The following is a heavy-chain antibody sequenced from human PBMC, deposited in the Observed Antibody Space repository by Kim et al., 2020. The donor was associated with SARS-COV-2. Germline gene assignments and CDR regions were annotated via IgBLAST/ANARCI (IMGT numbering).Heavy chain of an antibody. D-gene: IGHD4-17*01. CDR3: ARVDGGSDAVDI. V-gene: IGHV7-4-1*02. CDR2: INTNTGNP. J-gene: IGHJ3*02. Sequence: ASVKVSCKTSGYTFIYFPIHWVRQAPGQGLEWVGWINTNTGNPKYAQGFTVRFVFSLDTSVSTAYLQISGLKAEDTAVYYCARVDGGSDAVDIWGQGTMVTVSS. CDR1: GYTFIYFP.